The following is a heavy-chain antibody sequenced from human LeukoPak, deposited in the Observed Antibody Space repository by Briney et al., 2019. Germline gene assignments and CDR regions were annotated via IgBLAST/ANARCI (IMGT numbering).Heavy chain of an antibody. CDR2: IYHSGST. J-gene: IGHJ4*02. D-gene: IGHD1-1*01. Sequence: PSETLSLTCTVSGYSISSGYYWGWIRQPPGKGLEWIGSIYHSGSTYYNPSLKSRVTISVDTSKNQFSLKLSSVTAADTAVYYCARDRPTGTFDYWGQGTLVTVSS. CDR1: GYSISSGYY. CDR3: ARDRPTGTFDY. V-gene: IGHV4-38-2*02.